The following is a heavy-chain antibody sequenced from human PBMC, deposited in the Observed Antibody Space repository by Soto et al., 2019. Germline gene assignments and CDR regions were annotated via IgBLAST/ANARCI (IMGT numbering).Heavy chain of an antibody. J-gene: IGHJ6*02. Sequence: PSETLSLTCAVSGGSISSSNWWSWVRQPPGKGLEWIGEIYHSGSTYYNPSLKSRVTISVDRSKNQFSLKLSSVTAADTALYYCASSNIAAAGFYCYGMDVWGRGTTVTVSS. CDR3: ASSNIAAAGFYCYGMDV. V-gene: IGHV4-4*02. CDR2: IYHSGST. D-gene: IGHD6-13*01. CDR1: GGSISSSNW.